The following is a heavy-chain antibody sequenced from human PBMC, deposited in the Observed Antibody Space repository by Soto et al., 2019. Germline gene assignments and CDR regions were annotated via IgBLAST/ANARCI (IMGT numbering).Heavy chain of an antibody. V-gene: IGHV4-61*08. D-gene: IGHD2-2*01. CDR1: GDSVSSVGYY. CDR2: IYSSGSA. CDR3: ARGFTSVSMYX. J-gene: IGHJ6*02. Sequence: PSETLSLTCTVSGDSVSSVGYYWSWIRQPPGKGLELIGYIYSSGSANYNPSLKSRVTISRDTSKNQISLKVASVTAADTAGYYCARGFTSVSMYXWGQGTTVTVS.